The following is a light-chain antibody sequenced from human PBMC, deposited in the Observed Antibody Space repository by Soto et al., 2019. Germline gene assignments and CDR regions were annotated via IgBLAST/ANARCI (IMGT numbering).Light chain of an antibody. CDR2: SAS. CDR1: QDIDKY. J-gene: IGKJ2*01. V-gene: IGKV1-39*01. CDR3: QQYNNWPLT. Sequence: DIQMTQSPSSLSASLGDIVTLTCRASQDIDKYLNWYQQKPGQAPKFLIQSASTLQSGVPSRFSGSGSGTEFTLIIAGLQPEDFATYHCQQYNNWPLTFGQGT.